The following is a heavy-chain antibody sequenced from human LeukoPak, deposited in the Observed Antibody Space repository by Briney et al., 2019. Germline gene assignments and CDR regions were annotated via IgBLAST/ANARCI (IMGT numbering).Heavy chain of an antibody. Sequence: QPGGSLRLSCAASGFTFSSYWMSWVRQTPGKGLEWVANIKQDGSEKYYVDSVKGRFTISRDNAKNSLYLQKNSLRAEDTAVYYCATLGSGSYYWNWGQGTLVTVSS. CDR1: GFTFSSYW. CDR2: IKQDGSEK. D-gene: IGHD1-26*01. CDR3: ATLGSGSYYWN. J-gene: IGHJ4*02. V-gene: IGHV3-7*01.